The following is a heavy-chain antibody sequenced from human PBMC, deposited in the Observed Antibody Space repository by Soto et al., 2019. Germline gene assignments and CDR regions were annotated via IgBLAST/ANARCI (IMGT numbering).Heavy chain of an antibody. V-gene: IGHV6-1*01. J-gene: IGHJ6*03. CDR3: AGTTSHQWYYMDV. CDR2: TYYRSRWYN. CDR1: GGSVSSNSAA. D-gene: IGHD1-7*01. Sequence: PSQTLSLTCAISGGSVSSNSAAWNWIRQSPSRGLEWLGRTYYRSRWYNDYAVSVRSRITVNPDTSKNQFSLQLTSVTPEDTAVYYCAGTTSHQWYYMDVWGKGTTVTVSS.